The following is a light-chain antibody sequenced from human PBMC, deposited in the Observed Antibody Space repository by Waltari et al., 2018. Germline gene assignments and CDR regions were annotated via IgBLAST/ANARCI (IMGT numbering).Light chain of an antibody. V-gene: IGLV1-47*02. J-gene: IGLJ3*02. CDR3: ATWDDNLSGSWV. CDR1: SSNIGGNY. Sequence: QSVLTQPPSVSGAPGPGVAIPCSGSSSNIGGNYVHWFQQLPGTAPKLLIHSDDQRPSGVPDRFSGSKSGTSASLAISGLQSEDEADYYCATWDDNLSGSWVFGGGTKLTVL. CDR2: SDD.